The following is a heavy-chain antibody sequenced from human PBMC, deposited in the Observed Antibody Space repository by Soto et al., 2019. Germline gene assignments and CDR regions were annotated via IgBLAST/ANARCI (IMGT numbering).Heavy chain of an antibody. D-gene: IGHD5-18*01. CDR3: ARGGRIVDTGIGHYPSHAMDV. V-gene: IGHV1-46*01. J-gene: IGHJ6*02. CDR2: FNPTGDTA. Sequence: ASVKVSCKASGYTFTSYYIHWVRQAPGQGLEWMGIFNPTGDTASYAQKLQGRVTMTRDTSTGTAYMELGSLRSEDTAVYYCARGGRIVDTGIGHYPSHAMDVWGQGTTVTLSS. CDR1: GYTFTSYY.